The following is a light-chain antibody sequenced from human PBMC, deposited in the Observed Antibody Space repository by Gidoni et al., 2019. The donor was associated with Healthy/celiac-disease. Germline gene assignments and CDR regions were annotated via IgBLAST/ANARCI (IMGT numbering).Light chain of an antibody. Sequence: SYELTQPPSVSVSPGQTARITCSGDALPKQYAYWYKQKPGQAPVLVIYKDSERPSGIPERFSGSSSGTTVTLTISGVQAEDEADYYCQSADSSGWVFGGGTKLTVL. J-gene: IGLJ3*02. CDR3: QSADSSGWV. V-gene: IGLV3-25*03. CDR1: ALPKQY. CDR2: KDS.